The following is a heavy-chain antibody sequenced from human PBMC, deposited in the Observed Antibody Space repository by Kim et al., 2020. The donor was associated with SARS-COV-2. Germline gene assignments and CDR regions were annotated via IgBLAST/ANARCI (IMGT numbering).Heavy chain of an antibody. CDR3: ARDRLLGIAVSPPQH. V-gene: IGHV3-21*01. Sequence: GGSLRLSCAASGFTFSSYSMNWVRQAPGKGLEWVSSISSSSSYIYYADSVKGRFTISRDNAKNSLYLQMNSLRAEDTAVYYCARDRLLGIAVSPPQHWGQGTLVTVSS. CDR2: ISSSSSYI. J-gene: IGHJ1*01. CDR1: GFTFSSYS. D-gene: IGHD6-19*01.